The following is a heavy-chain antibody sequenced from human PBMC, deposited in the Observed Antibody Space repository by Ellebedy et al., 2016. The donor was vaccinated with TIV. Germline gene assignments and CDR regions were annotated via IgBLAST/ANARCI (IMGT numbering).Heavy chain of an antibody. Sequence: LRLSCAISGDSVSSNSVTWNWIRQSPSRGLEWLGRTYYRSKWYNDYAVSVKSRITINPDTSKNQFSLQLNSVTPEDTAVYYCARVYSTSHSRAFDIWGQGTMVTVSS. CDR2: TYYRSKWYN. V-gene: IGHV6-1*01. CDR3: ARVYSTSHSRAFDI. CDR1: GDSVSSNSVT. J-gene: IGHJ3*02. D-gene: IGHD6-6*01.